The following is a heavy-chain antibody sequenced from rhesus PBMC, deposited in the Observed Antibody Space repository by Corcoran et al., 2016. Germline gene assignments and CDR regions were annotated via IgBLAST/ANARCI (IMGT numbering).Heavy chain of an antibody. CDR1: GFTFSSYG. J-gene: IGHJ4*01. Sequence: EVQLVESGGGLVQPDGYLRLSCAASGFTFSSYGMHWVRQAPGKGLEWVAVISYDGSKKYYEDCVKERVTIARDNSKNMLDLQMNNLKLADTAVYYCGRDYSSGWYFADYWGQGVLVTVSS. CDR3: GRDYSSGWYFADY. CDR2: ISYDGSKK. V-gene: IGHV3-54*02. D-gene: IGHD6-31*01.